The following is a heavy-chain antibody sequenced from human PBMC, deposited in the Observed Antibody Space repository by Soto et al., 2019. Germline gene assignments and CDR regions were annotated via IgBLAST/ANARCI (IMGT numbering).Heavy chain of an antibody. J-gene: IGHJ4*02. CDR1: GYIVTHFG. CDR2: IISVNDKT. V-gene: IGHV1-3*01. CDR3: ARGRRSCTGNNCYNDFDF. D-gene: IGHD2-8*02. Sequence: GKVPCTACGYIVTHFGIPWVRQAPGQRLEWLGWIISVNDKTLYSPKLQGRIAITRETSANTAYMDLYSLRSEDSAVYYCARGRRSCTGNNCYNDFDFWGQGSLVPVSS.